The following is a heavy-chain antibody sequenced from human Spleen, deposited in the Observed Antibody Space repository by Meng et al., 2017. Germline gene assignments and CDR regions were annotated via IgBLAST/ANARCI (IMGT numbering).Heavy chain of an antibody. V-gene: IGHV1-3*01. CDR3: ARVWITEMANFDY. CDR2: INGANGKT. D-gene: IGHD5-24*01. J-gene: IGHJ4*02. CDR1: GYIFSEFG. Sequence: VQLVQSGAELKEPGASVRISCKASGYIFSEFGLQWVRQAPGQRLEWMGWINGANGKTEYAQRFHGRITISRDTSANLAFMHLRSLRSEDTAVYYCARVWITEMANFDYWGQGTLVTVSS.